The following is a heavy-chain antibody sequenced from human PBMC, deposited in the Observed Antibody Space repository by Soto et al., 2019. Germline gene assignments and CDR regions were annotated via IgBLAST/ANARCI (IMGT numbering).Heavy chain of an antibody. CDR1: GGSVRSPSHY. Sequence: QVHLEESGPGLVKPAETLSLRCTVSGGSVRSPSHYWSWIRQSPGKGLEWIGYIYHTGSTSYNPSLKSRVSISADTSSNQFSLNLTSVTAADTALYFCARRGYFYIYYFDSWGQGIPVLVSS. J-gene: IGHJ4*02. D-gene: IGHD3-22*01. V-gene: IGHV4-61*01. CDR3: ARRGYFYIYYFDS. CDR2: IYHTGST.